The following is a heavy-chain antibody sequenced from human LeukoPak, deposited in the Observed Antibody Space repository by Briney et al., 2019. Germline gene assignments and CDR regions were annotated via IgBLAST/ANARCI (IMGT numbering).Heavy chain of an antibody. CDR2: INTNTGNP. D-gene: IGHD3-10*01. Sequence: ASVKVSCKASGYTLTSYAMNWVRQAPGQGLEWMGWINTNTGNPTYAQGFTGRFVFSLDTSVSTAYLRISSLKAEDTAVYYCARGALLWFGEPFPSDYWGQGTLVTVSS. V-gene: IGHV7-4-1*02. CDR3: ARGALLWFGEPFPSDY. CDR1: GYTLTSYA. J-gene: IGHJ4*02.